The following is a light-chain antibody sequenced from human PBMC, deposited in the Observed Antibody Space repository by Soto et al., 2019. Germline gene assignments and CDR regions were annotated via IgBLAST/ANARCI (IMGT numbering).Light chain of an antibody. J-gene: IGLJ1*01. CDR3: SSYAGSNNNYV. V-gene: IGLV1-40*01. Sequence: QSVLTQPPSVSGAPGQRVTISCTGCSSNIGAGCEVHWYQHLPGKAPKLLIYGNTNRPSGVPDRFSGSKSGTSASLAITGLQAEDEADYYCSSYAGSNNNYVFGTGTKLTVL. CDR1: SSNIGAGCE. CDR2: GNT.